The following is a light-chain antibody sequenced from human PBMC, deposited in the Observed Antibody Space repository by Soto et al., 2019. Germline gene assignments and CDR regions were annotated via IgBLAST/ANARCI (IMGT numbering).Light chain of an antibody. Sequence: ELVMTQSPATLSVSPGERATLSCRASQSISTNLAWYQQKPGQAPRLLISGASTRATGIPARFSGSGSGTEFTLTISSLQSEDFAVYYCQQYNSWPPLTFGGGTKVDIK. CDR2: GAS. CDR1: QSISTN. J-gene: IGKJ4*01. V-gene: IGKV3-15*01. CDR3: QQYNSWPPLT.